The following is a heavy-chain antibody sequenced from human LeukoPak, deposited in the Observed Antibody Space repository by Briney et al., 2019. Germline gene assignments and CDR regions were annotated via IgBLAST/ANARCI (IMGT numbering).Heavy chain of an antibody. CDR1: GYTLTELS. J-gene: IGHJ3*02. Sequence: ASVKVSFKFSGYTLTELSIHWVRQAPGKGLEWMGVLDPEDGETIYAQKFQGRGTMTEDTSTDTAYMELSSLRSEDTAVSYCETFHDSSGYRNFAFDIWGQGTMVTVSS. D-gene: IGHD3-22*01. V-gene: IGHV1-24*01. CDR3: ETFHDSSGYRNFAFDI. CDR2: LDPEDGET.